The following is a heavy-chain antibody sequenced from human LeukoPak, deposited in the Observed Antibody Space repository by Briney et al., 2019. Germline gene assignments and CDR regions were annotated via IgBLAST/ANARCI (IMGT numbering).Heavy chain of an antibody. CDR1: GFTFSTYA. CDR2: IYGSGIST. V-gene: IGHV3-23*05. D-gene: IGHD3-10*01. CDR3: AKDLGISGWSFDY. Sequence: GGSLRLSCAASGFTFSTYAMSWVRQAPGKGLEWVSSIYGSGISTYYADSVKGRFIISRDNSKNTLYLQMNSLRAEDTAVYYCAKDLGISGWSFDYWGQGTLVTVSS. J-gene: IGHJ4*02.